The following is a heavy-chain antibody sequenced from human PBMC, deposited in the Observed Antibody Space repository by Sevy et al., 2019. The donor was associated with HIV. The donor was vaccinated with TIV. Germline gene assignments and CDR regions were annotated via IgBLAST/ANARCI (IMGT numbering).Heavy chain of an antibody. CDR1: RFTVSTYV. CDR3: ASEAGYGTDSRPFDY. J-gene: IGHJ4*02. D-gene: IGHD5-12*01. CDR2: IWHDGNSE. Sequence: GGSLRLSCVASRFTVSTYVMHWVRQAPGKGLEWVAVIWHDGNSEYYADSVRGRFTISRDDSKNTLYLQMNSLRAEDTAVYYCASEAGYGTDSRPFDYWGQGTLVTVSS. V-gene: IGHV3-33*08.